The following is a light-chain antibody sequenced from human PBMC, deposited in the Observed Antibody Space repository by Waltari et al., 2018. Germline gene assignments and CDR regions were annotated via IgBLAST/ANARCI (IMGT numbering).Light chain of an antibody. CDR3: SAWDDGLKNVL. Sequence: QSVLTHPPSASGAPGQSVTISCSGSSSNLGCNQAYWYRKPPGTAPKLLLYFTNERLFGVPDRVSGSKSGTSASLVITGLRSEDEADYYCSAWDDGLKNVLFGRGTRLTVL. CDR2: FTN. J-gene: IGLJ2*01. V-gene: IGLV1-47*02. CDR1: SSNLGCNQ.